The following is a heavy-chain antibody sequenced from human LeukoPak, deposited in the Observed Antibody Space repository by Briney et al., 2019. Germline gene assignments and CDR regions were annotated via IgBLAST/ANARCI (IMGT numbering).Heavy chain of an antibody. V-gene: IGHV1-2*02. CDR3: ARRGSSGWYSFDY. CDR2: INPNSGGT. J-gene: IGHJ4*02. CDR1: GYTFTSYY. Sequence: GASVKVSCKASGYTFTSYYIHWVRQAPGQGLEWMGWINPNSGGTNYAQKFQGRVTMTRDTSISTAYMELSRLRSDDTAVYYCARRGSSGWYSFDYWGQGTLVTVSS. D-gene: IGHD6-19*01.